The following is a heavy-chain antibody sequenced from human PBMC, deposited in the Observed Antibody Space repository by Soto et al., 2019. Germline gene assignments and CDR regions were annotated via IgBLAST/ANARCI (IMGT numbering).Heavy chain of an antibody. J-gene: IGHJ5*02. CDR3: ARLSGSWQSWFDP. V-gene: IGHV4-31*03. D-gene: IGHD6-13*01. Sequence: SETLSLTCIVSGGSISSNDFYWSWIRQHPGKGLEWIGYIYYSGNTYYNPSLKSRVTILVDTSKNQFSLKVSSVTAADTAVYCARLSGSWQSWFDPWGQGTLVTVS. CDR2: IYYSGNT. CDR1: GGSISSNDFY.